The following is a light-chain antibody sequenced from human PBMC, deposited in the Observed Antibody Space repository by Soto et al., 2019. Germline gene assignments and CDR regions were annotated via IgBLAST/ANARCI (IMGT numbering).Light chain of an antibody. CDR2: DVT. Sequence: QSALTQPRSVSGSPGQSVTISCTGTSSDVGAYNYVSWYQQHPGKAPKLMIYDVTRRPSGVPDRFSASKSGNTASLTISGLQAEDEADYFCCSYAGGYNLVFGGGTKLTVL. CDR1: SSDVGAYNY. J-gene: IGLJ2*01. V-gene: IGLV2-11*01. CDR3: CSYAGGYNLV.